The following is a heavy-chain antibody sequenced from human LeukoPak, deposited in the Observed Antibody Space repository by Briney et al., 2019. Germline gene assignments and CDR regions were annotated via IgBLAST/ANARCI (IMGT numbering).Heavy chain of an antibody. CDR3: ARVRPNWNDGTFDY. Sequence: SETLSLTCTVSGASITNYYWSWIRQSAGKGLEWIGRIYPSGSTHSNPSLKSRVTMSLDTSKNQFSLGLSSVTAADTAVYYCARVRPNWNDGTFDYWGQGTQVTVSS. D-gene: IGHD1-1*01. V-gene: IGHV4-4*07. J-gene: IGHJ4*02. CDR2: IYPSGST. CDR1: GASITNYY.